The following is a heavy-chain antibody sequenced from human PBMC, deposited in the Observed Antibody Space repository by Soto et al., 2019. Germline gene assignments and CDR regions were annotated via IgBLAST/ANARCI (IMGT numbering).Heavy chain of an antibody. Sequence: QPVGSLRLSCAASGFSVSSNYMSWVRQAPGKGLEWVSVIYSGGSTYYADSAKGRFTISRDNSKNTLYLQMNSLRAEDTAVYYCARTKVESGAVDAFDIWGQGTMVTVSS. CDR1: GFSVSSNY. CDR2: IYSGGST. J-gene: IGHJ3*02. V-gene: IGHV3-53*01. CDR3: ARTKVESGAVDAFDI. D-gene: IGHD3-3*01.